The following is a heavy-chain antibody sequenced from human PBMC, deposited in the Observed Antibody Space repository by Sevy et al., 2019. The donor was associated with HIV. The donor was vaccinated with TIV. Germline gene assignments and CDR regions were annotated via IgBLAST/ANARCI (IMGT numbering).Heavy chain of an antibody. CDR2: FDPEDGET. Sequence: ASVKVSCKVSGSALTELAMHWVRQAPGKGLEWMATFDPEDGETFYAQKFQGRVTMTEDTSTDTAYLELVSLRSEDTAVYYCATTKDYYEGSGHPFDGWGQGTLVTVSS. CDR1: GSALTELA. D-gene: IGHD3-22*01. J-gene: IGHJ4*02. CDR3: ATTKDYYEGSGHPFDG. V-gene: IGHV1-24*01.